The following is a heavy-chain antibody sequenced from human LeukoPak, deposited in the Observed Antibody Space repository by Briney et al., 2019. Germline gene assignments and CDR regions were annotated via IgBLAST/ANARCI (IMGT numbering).Heavy chain of an antibody. CDR2: MSYDGSNY. Sequence: GGSLRLSCAASGFTFSRNAMHWVRQAPGKGLEWVAVMSYDGSNYYYADSVKGRFTISRDNSKNTLYLQMNSLRAEDTAVYYCARDRVGATDYFDYWGQGTQVTVSS. D-gene: IGHD1-26*01. CDR1: GFTFSRNA. CDR3: ARDRVGATDYFDY. V-gene: IGHV3-30*04. J-gene: IGHJ4*02.